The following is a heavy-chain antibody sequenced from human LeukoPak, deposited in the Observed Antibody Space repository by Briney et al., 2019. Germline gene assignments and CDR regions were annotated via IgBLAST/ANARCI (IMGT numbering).Heavy chain of an antibody. V-gene: IGHV3-7*01. CDR2: IKQDGSEK. CDR1: GFTFSSYW. CDR3: ARTRSSYYDSSGYGTLDY. J-gene: IGHJ4*02. Sequence: GGSLRLSCAASGFTFSSYWMSWVRQAPGKGLEWVANIKQDGSEKYYVDSVKGRFTNSRDNAKNSLYLQMNSLRAEDTAVYNCARTRSSYYDSSGYGTLDYWGQGTLVTVSS. D-gene: IGHD3-22*01.